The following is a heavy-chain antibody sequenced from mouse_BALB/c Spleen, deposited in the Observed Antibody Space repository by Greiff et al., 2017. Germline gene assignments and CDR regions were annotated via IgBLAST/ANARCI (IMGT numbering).Heavy chain of an antibody. CDR3: ARGNFPYAMDY. CDR2: ISNGGGST. D-gene: IGHD4-1*02. Sequence: EVKVEESGGGLVQPGGSLKLSCAASGFTFSSYTMSWVRQTPEKRLEWVAYISNGGGSTYYPDTVKGRFTISRDNAKNTLYLQMSSLKSEDTAMYYCARGNFPYAMDYWGQGTSVTVSS. CDR1: GFTFSSYT. V-gene: IGHV5-12-2*01. J-gene: IGHJ4*01.